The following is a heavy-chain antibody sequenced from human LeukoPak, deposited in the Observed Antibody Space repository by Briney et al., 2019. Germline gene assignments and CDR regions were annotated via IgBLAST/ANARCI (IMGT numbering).Heavy chain of an antibody. Sequence: SGPTLVNPTQTLTLTCTFSGFSLSTSGMRASWIRQPPGKALEWLARIDWDDDKFYSTSLKTRLTISKDTSKNQVVLTMTNMDPVDTATYYCVLNYYDSSGAFDYWGQGTLVAVSS. CDR2: IDWDDDK. CDR3: VLNYYDSSGAFDY. V-gene: IGHV2-70*04. D-gene: IGHD3-22*01. CDR1: GFSLSTSGMR. J-gene: IGHJ4*02.